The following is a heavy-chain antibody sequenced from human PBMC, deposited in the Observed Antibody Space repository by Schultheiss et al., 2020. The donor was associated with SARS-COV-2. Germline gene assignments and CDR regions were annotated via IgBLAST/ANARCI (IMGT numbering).Heavy chain of an antibody. CDR1: GFTFSSYE. CDR3: AKDLVTNRGFIISEAEKNYYYYGMDV. J-gene: IGHJ6*02. Sequence: GGSLRLSCAASGFTFSSYEMNWVRQAPGKGLEWVSYISSSGSTIYYADSVKGRFTISRDNSRNTLYLQMNSLRAEDTAVYYCAKDLVTNRGFIISEAEKNYYYYGMDVWGQGTTVTVSS. V-gene: IGHV3-48*03. CDR2: ISSSGSTI. D-gene: IGHD3-10*01.